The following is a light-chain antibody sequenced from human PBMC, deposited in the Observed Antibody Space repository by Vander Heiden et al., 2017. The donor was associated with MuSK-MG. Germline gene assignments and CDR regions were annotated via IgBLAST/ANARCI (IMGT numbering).Light chain of an antibody. V-gene: IGKV1-39*01. CDR3: QQCYNTPRT. CDR2: AAS. J-gene: IGKJ4*01. CDR1: QSISSY. Sequence: DIQMTQSPSSLSASVGDRVTITCRASQSISSYLNWYQQKPGKAPNLLIYAASSLQSGVPSRFSGSGSGTDFTLTISSLQPEDFATYYCQQCYNTPRTFGGGTKVEIK.